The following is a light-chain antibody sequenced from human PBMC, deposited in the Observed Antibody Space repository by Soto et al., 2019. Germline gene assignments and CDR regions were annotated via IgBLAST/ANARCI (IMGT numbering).Light chain of an antibody. CDR3: SSYAGSNNYV. CDR2: EVS. J-gene: IGLJ1*01. V-gene: IGLV2-8*01. Sequence: QSVLTQPPSASASPGQSVTISCTGTSSDVGAYNYVSWYQQHPGKAPKLMIYEVSKRPSGVPDRFSGSKSGNTASLTVSGLQAEDEADYYCSSYAGSNNYVFGTGTKVTVL. CDR1: SSDVGAYNY.